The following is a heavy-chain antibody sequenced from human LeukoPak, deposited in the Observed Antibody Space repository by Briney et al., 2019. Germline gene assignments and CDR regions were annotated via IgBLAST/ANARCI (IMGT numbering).Heavy chain of an antibody. CDR2: FDPEDGET. D-gene: IGHD6-6*01. Sequence: ASVKVSCKVSGYTLTELSMHWVRQAPGKGLEWMGVFDPEDGETIYAQKFQGRVTMTEDTSTDTAYMELSSLRSEDTAVYYCATEYSSSGGFDPWGQGTLVTVSS. CDR1: GYTLTELS. V-gene: IGHV1-24*01. J-gene: IGHJ5*02. CDR3: ATEYSSSGGFDP.